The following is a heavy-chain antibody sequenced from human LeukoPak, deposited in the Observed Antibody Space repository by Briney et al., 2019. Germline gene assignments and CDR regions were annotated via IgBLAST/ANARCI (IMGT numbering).Heavy chain of an antibody. CDR2: INHSGST. CDR3: ARDQQWLGNGYYYYGMDV. V-gene: IGHV4-34*01. CDR1: GGSFSGYY. Sequence: PSETLSLTCAVYGGSFSGYYWSWIRQPPGKGLEWIGEINHSGSTNYNPSLKSRVTISVDTSKNQFSLQLNSVTPEDTAVYYCARDQQWLGNGYYYYGMDVWGQGTTVTVSS. J-gene: IGHJ6*02. D-gene: IGHD6-19*01.